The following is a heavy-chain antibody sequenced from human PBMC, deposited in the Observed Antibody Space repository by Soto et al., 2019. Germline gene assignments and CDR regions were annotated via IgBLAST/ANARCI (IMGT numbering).Heavy chain of an antibody. V-gene: IGHV4-59*08. Sequence: SETLSLTCTVSGGSISSYYWSWIRQPPGKGLEWIGYIYYSGSTNYNPSLKSRVTISVDTSKNKFSLKLSAVTAADTAVYYCARQTMVRGVITNDYWGQGTLVTVSS. J-gene: IGHJ4*02. CDR3: ARQTMVRGVITNDY. CDR2: IYYSGST. D-gene: IGHD3-10*01. CDR1: GGSISSYY.